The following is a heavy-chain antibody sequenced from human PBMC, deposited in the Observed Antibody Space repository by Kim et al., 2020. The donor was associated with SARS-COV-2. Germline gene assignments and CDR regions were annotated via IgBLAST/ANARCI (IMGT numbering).Heavy chain of an antibody. Sequence: GGSLRLSCAASGFDFSIHGMHWVRQAPGKGLEWVAVIWADGNSKKYSDSMKGRFTISRDNSKNRLYLEMTSLRVEDTAVYYCARGPAASGHDLWGQGTLVTVSS. V-gene: IGHV3-33*01. CDR2: IWADGNSK. CDR1: GFDFSIHG. D-gene: IGHD6-13*01. J-gene: IGHJ4*02. CDR3: ARGPAASGHDL.